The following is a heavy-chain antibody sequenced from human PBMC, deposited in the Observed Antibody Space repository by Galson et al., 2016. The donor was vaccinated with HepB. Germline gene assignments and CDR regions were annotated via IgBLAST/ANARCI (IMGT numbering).Heavy chain of an antibody. CDR2: FYNSGST. V-gene: IGHV4-39*01. CDR3: ARLYCSSTSCCGYCGMDV. CDR1: GGSISSSNYF. D-gene: IGHD2-2*01. J-gene: IGHJ6*02. Sequence: ETLSLTCTVSGGSISSSNYFWGWIRQPPGKGLEWIGNFYNSGSTSYNPSLQSRVTISVDTSKNRLSLKLSSVTAADTAVYHCARLYCSSTSCCGYCGMDVWGQGTTVTVSS.